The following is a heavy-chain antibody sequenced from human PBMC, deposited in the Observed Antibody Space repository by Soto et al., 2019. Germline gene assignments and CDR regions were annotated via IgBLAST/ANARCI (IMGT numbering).Heavy chain of an antibody. CDR2: IYYSGST. Sequence: LSLTCTVSGGSISSYYWSWIRQPPGKGLEWIGYIYYSGSTNYNPSLKSRVTISVDTSKNQFSLKLSSVTAVDTAVYYCANGGWYHAFDIGGQGTMVAVSS. V-gene: IGHV4-59*01. D-gene: IGHD6-19*01. J-gene: IGHJ3*02. CDR3: ANGGWYHAFDI. CDR1: GGSISSYY.